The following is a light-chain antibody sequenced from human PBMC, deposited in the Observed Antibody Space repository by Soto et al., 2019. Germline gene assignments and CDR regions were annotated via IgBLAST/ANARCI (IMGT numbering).Light chain of an antibody. V-gene: IGKV3-15*01. Sequence: EIVMTQSPATLSVSPGERATLSCRASQSVSSNLAWYQQEPGQPPRLPIHGASTRVTGIPARFRGSGCGEELPLGKGCRQSEAFALFFIEQEDKRPWAVGQGTKVEIK. CDR2: GAS. CDR3: EQEDKRPWA. CDR1: QSVSSN. J-gene: IGKJ5*01.